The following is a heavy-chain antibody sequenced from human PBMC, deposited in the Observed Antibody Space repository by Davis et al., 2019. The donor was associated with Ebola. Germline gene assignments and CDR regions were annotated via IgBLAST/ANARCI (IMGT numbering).Heavy chain of an antibody. CDR2: IYYSGST. J-gene: IGHJ6*04. CDR1: GGSISSYY. Sequence: MPSETLSLTCTVSGGSISSYYWRWIRRPPGKGLEWIGYIYYSGSTNYNPSLKSRVTISVDTSKNQFSLKLSSVTAADTAVYYCARGPFIAAAGILLEYYGMDVWGKGTTVTVSS. V-gene: IGHV4-59*01. CDR3: ARGPFIAAAGILLEYYGMDV. D-gene: IGHD6-13*01.